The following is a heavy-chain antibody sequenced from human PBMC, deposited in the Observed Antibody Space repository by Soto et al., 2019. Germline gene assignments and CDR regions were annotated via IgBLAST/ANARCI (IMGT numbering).Heavy chain of an antibody. V-gene: IGHV1-18*01. CDR1: GYTFTSYG. D-gene: IGHD4-4*01. CDR2: ISAYNGNT. CDR3: ARNTVTTFGYYYGMDV. J-gene: IGHJ6*02. Sequence: QVQLVQSGAEVKKPGASVKVSCKASGYTFTSYGISWVRQAPGQGLEWMGWISAYNGNTNYAQKLQGRVTMTTDTSTSTAYMDLRSLRSDDTAVYYCARNTVTTFGYYYGMDVWGQGTTVTVSS.